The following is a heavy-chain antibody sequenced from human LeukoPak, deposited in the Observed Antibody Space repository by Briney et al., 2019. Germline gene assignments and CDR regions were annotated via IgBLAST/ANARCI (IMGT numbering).Heavy chain of an antibody. CDR1: GFTFSSYW. CDR2: IKQDGREK. CDR3: ARGVDWYYGDLSYYYYYYMDV. J-gene: IGHJ6*03. D-gene: IGHD4-17*01. Sequence: PGGSLRLSCAASGFTFSSYWMSWVRQAPGKGLEWVANIKQDGREKYYVDSVKGRFTISRDNAKNSLYLQMNSLRAEDTAVYYCARGVDWYYGDLSYYYYYYMDVWGKGTTVTVSS. V-gene: IGHV3-7*01.